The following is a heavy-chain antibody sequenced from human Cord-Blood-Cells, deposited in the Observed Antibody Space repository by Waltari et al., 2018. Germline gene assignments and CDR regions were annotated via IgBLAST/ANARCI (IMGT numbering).Heavy chain of an antibody. CDR1: GFTFSSYD. Sequence: EVQLVESGGGLVQPVGSLRLSCTASGFTFSSYDMHWVRQATGKGLEWVSAIGTAGDTYYPGSVKGRFTISRENAKNSLYLQMNSLRAGDTAVYYCARRLLYSSGLDYWCQGTLVTVSS. D-gene: IGHD6-19*01. V-gene: IGHV3-13*01. CDR2: IGTAGDT. CDR3: ARRLLYSSGLDY. J-gene: IGHJ4*02.